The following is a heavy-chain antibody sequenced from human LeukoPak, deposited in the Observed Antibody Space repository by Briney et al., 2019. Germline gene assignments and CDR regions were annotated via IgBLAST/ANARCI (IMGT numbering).Heavy chain of an antibody. J-gene: IGHJ4*02. V-gene: IGHV4-39*01. D-gene: IGHD6-13*01. CDR3: ARHSRGPAAGPAFDY. Sequence: SETLSLTCTVSGGSISSSTYYWGSIRQPPGKGLEWIGSIYYSGSTYYNPSLKSRVTISVDTSKNQFSLSSVTAADTAVYYCARHSRGPAAGPAFDYWGQGTLVTVSS. CDR2: IYYSGST. CDR1: GGSISSSTYY.